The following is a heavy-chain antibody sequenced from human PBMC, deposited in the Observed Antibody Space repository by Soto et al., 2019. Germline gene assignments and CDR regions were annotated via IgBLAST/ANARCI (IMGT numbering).Heavy chain of an antibody. V-gene: IGHV3-21*01. D-gene: IGHD1-26*01. Sequence: GGSLRLSCAASRFTFSSYSMNWVRQAPGKGLEWVSSISSSSSYIYYADSVKGRFTISRDNAKNSLYLQMNSLRAEDTAVYYCARENLGATRIDAFDIWGQGTMVTVSS. CDR1: RFTFSSYS. J-gene: IGHJ3*02. CDR3: ARENLGATRIDAFDI. CDR2: ISSSSSYI.